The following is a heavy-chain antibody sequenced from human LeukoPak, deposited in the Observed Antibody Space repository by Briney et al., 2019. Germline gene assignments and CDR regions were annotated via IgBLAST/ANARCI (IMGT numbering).Heavy chain of an antibody. CDR1: GFRFISYW. CDR3: ARQPDYGDYVAWYFDL. J-gene: IGHJ2*01. D-gene: IGHD4-17*01. V-gene: IGHV3-7*03. Sequence: GGSLRLSCAASGFRFISYWMTWVRQAPGKGLEWVANIKQDGSEKYYVDSVKGRFTISRDNAKNSVYLRMNSLRAEDTAVYYCARQPDYGDYVAWYFDLWGRGTLVTVSS. CDR2: IKQDGSEK.